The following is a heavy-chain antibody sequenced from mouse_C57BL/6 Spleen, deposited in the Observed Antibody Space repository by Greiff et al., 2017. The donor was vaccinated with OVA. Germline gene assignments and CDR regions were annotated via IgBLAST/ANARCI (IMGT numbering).Heavy chain of an antibody. CDR2: ISSGSSTI. CDR1: GFTFSDYG. Sequence: EVKVEESGGGLVKPGGSLKLSCAASGFTFSDYGMHWVRQAPEKGLEWVAYISSGSSTIYYADTVKGRFTISRDNAKNTLFLQMTSLRSEDTAMYYCATRTGFDYWGQGTTLTVSS. J-gene: IGHJ2*01. D-gene: IGHD4-1*01. CDR3: ATRTGFDY. V-gene: IGHV5-17*01.